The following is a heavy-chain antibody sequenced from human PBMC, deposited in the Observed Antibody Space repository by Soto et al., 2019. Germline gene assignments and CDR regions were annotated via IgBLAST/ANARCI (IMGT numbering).Heavy chain of an antibody. J-gene: IGHJ6*02. Sequence: ASVKVSCKASGGTFSSYAISWVRQAPGQGLEWMGGIIPIFGTANYAQKFQGRVTITADESTSTAYMELSSLRSEDTAVYYCASSRPLYYDILTGTYYYYGMDVWGQGTTVTVSS. CDR3: ASSRPLYYDILTGTYYYYGMDV. CDR2: IIPIFGTA. D-gene: IGHD3-9*01. CDR1: GGTFSSYA. V-gene: IGHV1-69*13.